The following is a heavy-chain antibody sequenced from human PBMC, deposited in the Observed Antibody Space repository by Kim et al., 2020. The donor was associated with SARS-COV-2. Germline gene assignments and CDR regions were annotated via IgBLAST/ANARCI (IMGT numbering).Heavy chain of an antibody. J-gene: IGHJ5*02. V-gene: IGHV3-7*01. CDR1: GFTFSSYW. CDR3: ARRGEYSSRWYDWFDP. Sequence: GGSLRLSCAASGFTFSSYWMSWVRQAPGKGLEWVANIKQDGSEKYYVDSVKGRFTISRDNAKNSLYLQMHSLRAEDTAVYYCARRGEYSSRWYDWFDPWRQRTLVTLPS. CDR2: IKQDGSEK. D-gene: IGHD6-13*01.